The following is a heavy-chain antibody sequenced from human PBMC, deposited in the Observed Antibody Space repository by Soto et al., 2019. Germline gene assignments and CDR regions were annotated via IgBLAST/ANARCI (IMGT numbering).Heavy chain of an antibody. CDR3: AKDNPTTAY. Sequence: ESVGGVVQPGRSLRLSCAASGSTFSSYGMHWVRQAPGKGLEWVAIISYDGSDKYYGDSVEGRFTISRDNSKNMLYLQMDSLRADDTAVYYCAKDNPTTAYWGQGTLVTVSS. CDR2: ISYDGSDK. D-gene: IGHD1-1*01. CDR1: GSTFSSYG. V-gene: IGHV3-30*18. J-gene: IGHJ4*02.